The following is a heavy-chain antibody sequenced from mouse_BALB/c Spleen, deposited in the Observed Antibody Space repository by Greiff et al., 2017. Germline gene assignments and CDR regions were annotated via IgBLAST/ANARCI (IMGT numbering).Heavy chain of an antibody. J-gene: IGHJ3*01. CDR2: IWGDGST. CDR1: GFSLTGYG. V-gene: IGHV2-6-7*01. D-gene: IGHD4-1*01. CDR3: ARDNWDGTWFAY. Sequence: QVQLQQSGPGLVAPSQSLSITCTVSGFSLTGYGVNWVRQPPGKGLEWLGMIWGDGSTDYNSALNSRLSISKDNSKSQVFLKMNSLQTADTARYYCARDNWDGTWFAYWGQGTLVTVSA.